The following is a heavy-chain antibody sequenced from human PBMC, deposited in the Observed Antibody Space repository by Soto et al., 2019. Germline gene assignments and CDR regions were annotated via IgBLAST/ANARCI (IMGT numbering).Heavy chain of an antibody. CDR1: GSSIRSSNW. Sequence: PSQTLSLPGAGSGSSIRSSNWWSWGRQPPGTGLEWIGEIYQSGITNYTPSLKPRFTISVDKSKNLCALKLPSVPASDTAVYYCASYDVWSGSGLSGMDVWGQGTTVTVS. CDR3: ASYDVWSGSGLSGMDV. V-gene: IGHV4-4*02. J-gene: IGHJ6*02. D-gene: IGHD3-3*01. CDR2: IYQSGIT.